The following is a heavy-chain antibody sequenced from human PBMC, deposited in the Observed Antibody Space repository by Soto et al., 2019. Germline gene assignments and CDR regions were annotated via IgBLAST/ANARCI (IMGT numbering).Heavy chain of an antibody. CDR3: ARGIALGGNVFEI. D-gene: IGHD6-19*01. CDR2: INPNTGTT. Sequence: ASVKVSCKASGYTFTTYYMHWVRQAPGQGLEWMGIINPNTGTTSQAQKFQGRVTMTRDTSTSTVYMELSSLRSEDTAVYYCARGIALGGNVFEIWGQGTMVTVSS. J-gene: IGHJ3*02. CDR1: GYTFTTYY. V-gene: IGHV1-46*03.